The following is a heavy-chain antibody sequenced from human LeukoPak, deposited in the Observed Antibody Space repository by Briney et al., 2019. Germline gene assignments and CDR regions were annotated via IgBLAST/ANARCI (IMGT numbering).Heavy chain of an antibody. D-gene: IGHD3-22*01. CDR3: AREGYYDSSGYYNWFDP. CDR1: GGSISSYY. Sequence: SETLSLTCTVSGGSISSYYWSWIRQPPGKGLEWIGYIYDSGSTNYNPSLKSRVTISVDTSKNQFSLNLSSVTAADTAVYYCAREGYYDSSGYYNWFDPWGQGTLVTVSS. V-gene: IGHV4-59*12. CDR2: IYDSGST. J-gene: IGHJ5*02.